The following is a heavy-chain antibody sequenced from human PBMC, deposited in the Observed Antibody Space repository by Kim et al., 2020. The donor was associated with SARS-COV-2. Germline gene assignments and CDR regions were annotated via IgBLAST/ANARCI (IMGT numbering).Heavy chain of an antibody. Sequence: GGSLRLSCAASGFTFSSYAMHWVRQAPGKGLEWVAVIWYDGSNKYYADSVKGRFTISRDNSKNTLYLQMNSLRAEDTAVYYCAKEGPVWGSLGPYWGQGTLVTVSS. CDR2: IWYDGSNK. D-gene: IGHD3-16*01. J-gene: IGHJ4*02. CDR1: GFTFSSYA. V-gene: IGHV3-33*06. CDR3: AKEGPVWGSLGPY.